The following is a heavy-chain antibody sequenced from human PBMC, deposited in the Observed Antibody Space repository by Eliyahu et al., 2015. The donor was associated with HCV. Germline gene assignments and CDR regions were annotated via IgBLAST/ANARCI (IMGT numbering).Heavy chain of an antibody. CDR3: ARVILSGSYFDAFDI. D-gene: IGHD1-26*01. V-gene: IGHV3-53*04. J-gene: IGHJ3*02. CDR2: YSGGST. Sequence: YSGGSTYNADSVKGRFTISRHNSENTLYLQMNSLRSEDTAVYYCARVILSGSYFDAFDIWGQGTMVTVSS.